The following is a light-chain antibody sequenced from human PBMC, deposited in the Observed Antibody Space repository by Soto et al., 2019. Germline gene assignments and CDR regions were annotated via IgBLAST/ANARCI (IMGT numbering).Light chain of an antibody. J-gene: IGKJ5*01. CDR3: QQLNSYPL. V-gene: IGKV1-9*01. Sequence: IQLTPSPSFLSASVGDSVTITCRASQGISSYLAWYQQKPGKAPKLLIYAASTLQSGVPSRFSGSGSGTEFTLTISSLQPEDFATYYCQQLNSYPLFGQGTRLEI. CDR1: QGISSY. CDR2: AAS.